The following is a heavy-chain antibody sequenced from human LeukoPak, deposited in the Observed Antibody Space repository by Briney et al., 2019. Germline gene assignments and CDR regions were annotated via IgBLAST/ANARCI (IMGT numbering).Heavy chain of an antibody. CDR2: ISSSGSTI. D-gene: IGHD1-14*01. CDR3: VKEYFGKLDP. V-gene: IGHV3-48*03. CDR1: GFTFSSYE. Sequence: SGGSLRLSCAASGFTFSSYEMNWVRQAPGKGLAWVSYISSSGSTIYYADSVKGRFTISRDNTKNSLYLQMNSLRAEDTAVYYCVKEYFGKLDPWGQGTLVTVSS. J-gene: IGHJ5*02.